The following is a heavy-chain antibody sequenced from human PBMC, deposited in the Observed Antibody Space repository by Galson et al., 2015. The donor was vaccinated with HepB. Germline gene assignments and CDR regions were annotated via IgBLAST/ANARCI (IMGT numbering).Heavy chain of an antibody. CDR2: INNDGSST. CDR3: GRDGDGWEVPIDY. J-gene: IGHJ4*02. CDR1: TFTFRSYW. Sequence: SLRLSCAASTFTFRSYWMQWVRQVPGKGLVWVSRINNDGSSTTYADSVKGRFTISRDNAQSTLFLQMNSLRVEDTAVYYCGRDGDGWEVPIDYWGQGALVTVTS. V-gene: IGHV3-74*01. D-gene: IGHD1-26*01.